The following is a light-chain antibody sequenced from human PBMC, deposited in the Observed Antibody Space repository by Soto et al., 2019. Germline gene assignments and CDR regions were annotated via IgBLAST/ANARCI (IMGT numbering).Light chain of an antibody. CDR3: QQRYNWPPIT. V-gene: IGKV3-11*01. CDR1: QSISVY. J-gene: IGKJ5*01. CDR2: DAS. Sequence: EIVLTQSPATLSLSPGERATLSCRASQSISVYLAWYQQKPGQAPRLLIYDASNRATGIPARFSGSGSGTDFTLTISSLEPEDFAVYYCQQRYNWPPITFGQGTRREIK.